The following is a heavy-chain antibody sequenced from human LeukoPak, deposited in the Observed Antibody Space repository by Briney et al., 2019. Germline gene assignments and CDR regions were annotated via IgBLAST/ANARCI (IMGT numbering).Heavy chain of an antibody. CDR3: AREGGQWLERSFDH. D-gene: IGHD6-19*01. CDR2: IYYSGST. J-gene: IGHJ4*02. Sequence: SETLSLTCTVSGGFISSYYWSWIRQPPGKGLEWIGYIYYSGSTNYNPSLKSRVTISVDTAKNQFSLKLTSVTAADTAVYYCAREGGQWLERSFDHWGQGTLVTVSS. CDR1: GGFISSYY. V-gene: IGHV4-59*12.